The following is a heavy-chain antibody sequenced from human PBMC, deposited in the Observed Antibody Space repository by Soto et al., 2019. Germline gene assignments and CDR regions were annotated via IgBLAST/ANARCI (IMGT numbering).Heavy chain of an antibody. CDR1: GYSFTSYW. J-gene: IGHJ6*02. CDR3: ARLAMATRRGYYGMDV. Sequence: EVQLVQSGAEMKKPGESLRISCKGSGYSFTSYWISWVRQMPGKGLEWMGRIDPSDSYTNYSPSFQGHVTISADKSISTAYLQWSSLKASDTAMYYCARLAMATRRGYYGMDVWGQGTTVTVSS. CDR2: IDPSDSYT. V-gene: IGHV5-10-1*01. D-gene: IGHD5-12*01.